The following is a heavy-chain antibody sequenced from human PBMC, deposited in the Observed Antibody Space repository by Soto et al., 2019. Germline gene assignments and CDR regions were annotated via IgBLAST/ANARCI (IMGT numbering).Heavy chain of an antibody. V-gene: IGHV1-46*03. Sequence: EASLKVSCKASGYTFTSYYMHWVRQAPGQGLEWVGIINPSGGSTSYAQKFQGRVTMTRDTSTSTVYMELSSLRSEDTAVYYCARVVPAAMRSRCFDPWGQGTLVTVSS. CDR3: ARVVPAAMRSRCFDP. CDR1: GYTFTSYY. D-gene: IGHD2-2*01. CDR2: INPSGGST. J-gene: IGHJ5*02.